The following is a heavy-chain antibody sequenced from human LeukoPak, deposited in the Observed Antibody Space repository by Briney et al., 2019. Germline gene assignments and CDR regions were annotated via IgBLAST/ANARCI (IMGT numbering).Heavy chain of an antibody. CDR2: ISSSSSTI. Sequence: PGGSLRLSCAASGFPFSSYSMNWVRQAPGKGLEWVSYISSSSSTIYYADSVKGRFTISRDNSKNTLYLQMSSLRADDTAVYYCSKKGQSEDYGKPGWGQGTLVTVSS. J-gene: IGHJ4*02. D-gene: IGHD4-17*01. CDR3: SKKGQSEDYGKPG. V-gene: IGHV3-48*01. CDR1: GFPFSSYS.